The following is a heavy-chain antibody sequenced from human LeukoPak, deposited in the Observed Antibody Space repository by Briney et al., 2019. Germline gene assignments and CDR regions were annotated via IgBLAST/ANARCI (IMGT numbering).Heavy chain of an antibody. CDR1: GYTFTGHY. J-gene: IGHJ4*02. Sequence: SVKVSCKASGYTFTGHYMHWVRQAPGQGLEWMGRINPNSGGTNYAQKFQDRVTMTRDTSISTAYMELSRLRSDDTAVYYCARDESSSFDYWGQGTLVTVSS. V-gene: IGHV1-2*06. D-gene: IGHD6-6*01. CDR2: INPNSGGT. CDR3: ARDESSSFDY.